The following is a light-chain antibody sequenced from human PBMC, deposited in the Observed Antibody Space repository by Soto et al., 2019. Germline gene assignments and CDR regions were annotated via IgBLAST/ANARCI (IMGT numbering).Light chain of an antibody. V-gene: IGLV2-23*01. CDR2: EGS. J-gene: IGLJ1*01. Sequence: QSALTQPASVSGSPGQSITISCTGTSSDVGSHNLVSWYQQHPGRAPKLMIYEGSKRPSGVSNRFSGSKSGNTASLTISGLQAEDEAEDYCRSYAGSSTYIFASGTKLTVL. CDR3: RSYAGSSTYI. CDR1: SSDVGSHNL.